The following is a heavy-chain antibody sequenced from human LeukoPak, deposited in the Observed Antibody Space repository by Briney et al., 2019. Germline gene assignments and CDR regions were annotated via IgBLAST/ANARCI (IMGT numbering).Heavy chain of an antibody. D-gene: IGHD2-2*01. CDR2: IKSKTDGGTT. CDR3: TTDQSAYCSSTSCYAFDP. CDR1: GFTFSNAW. Sequence: GGSLRLSCAASGFTFSNAWMSWVRQAPGKGLEWVGRIKSKTDGGTTDYAAPVKGRFTISRDDSKNTLYLQMNSLKTEDTAVCYCTTDQSAYCSSTSCYAFDPWGQGTLVTVSS. V-gene: IGHV3-15*01. J-gene: IGHJ5*02.